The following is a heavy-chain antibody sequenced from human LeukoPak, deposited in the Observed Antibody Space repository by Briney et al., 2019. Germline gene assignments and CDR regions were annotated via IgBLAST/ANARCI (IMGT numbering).Heavy chain of an antibody. Sequence: GGSLRLSCEASGFTFGSYGLHWVRQAPGKGLEWVAVISYDGSNKYYADSVKGRFTISRDNSKNTLYLQMNSLRAEDTGVYYCAKDLSSGSRRAYWGQGTLVTVSS. V-gene: IGHV3-30*18. CDR2: ISYDGSNK. D-gene: IGHD6-19*01. J-gene: IGHJ4*02. CDR1: GFTFGSYG. CDR3: AKDLSSGSRRAY.